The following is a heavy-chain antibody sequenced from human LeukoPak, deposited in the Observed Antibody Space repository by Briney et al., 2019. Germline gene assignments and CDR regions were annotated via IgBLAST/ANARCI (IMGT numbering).Heavy chain of an antibody. CDR2: ISGSGGST. J-gene: IGHJ3*02. CDR3: AKSLYYYDSSGYRAFDI. Sequence: GSLRLSYAASGFTFSSYAMSWVRQAPGKGLEWVSAISGSGGSTYYADSVKGRFTISRDNSKNTLYLQMNSLRAEDTAVYYCAKSLYYYDSSGYRAFDIWGQGTMVTVSS. V-gene: IGHV3-23*01. D-gene: IGHD3-22*01. CDR1: GFTFSSYA.